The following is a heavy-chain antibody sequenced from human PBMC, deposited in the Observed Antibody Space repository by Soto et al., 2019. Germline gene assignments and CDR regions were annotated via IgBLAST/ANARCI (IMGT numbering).Heavy chain of an antibody. J-gene: IGHJ4*02. CDR1: GDTFNFYS. D-gene: IGHD3-10*01. V-gene: IGHV1-69*02. Sequence: QVQLVQSGAEVKKPGSSVRVSCKASGDTFNFYSINWVRQAPGLGLEWMGRINPILSMSNYAQRFQGRVTMTADKATSTAYRERSSLRSEDTAMYYCASSYGSGYRAFDSWGQGALVTVSS. CDR2: INPILSMS. CDR3: ASSYGSGYRAFDS.